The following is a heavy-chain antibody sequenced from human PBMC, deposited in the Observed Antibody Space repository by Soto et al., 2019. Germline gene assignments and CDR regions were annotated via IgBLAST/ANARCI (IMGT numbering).Heavy chain of an antibody. CDR1: VGSVSSSSYC. CDR2: IYYSGST. CDR3: AAGDYSGSATYYNAWFEF. V-gene: IGHV4-39*01. J-gene: IGHJ5*01. D-gene: IGHD3-10*01. Sequence: XETLSLTXAVSVGSVSSSSYCWSWIRQPPRKGLEWIGSIYYSGSTYYNPSLKSRVTISLDTSKNQFSLRLNSVTDADAALYYCAAGDYSGSATYYNAWFEFWGQGSLV.